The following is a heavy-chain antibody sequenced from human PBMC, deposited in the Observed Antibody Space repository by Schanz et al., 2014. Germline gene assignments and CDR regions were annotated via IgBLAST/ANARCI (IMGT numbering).Heavy chain of an antibody. V-gene: IGHV4-34*01. Sequence: VQLQQWGAGRLRPAETLSLTCAVYGGSVSGYFWTWIRQSPRKGLEWIGEINYSGSALYNPSLTSRLTIAMDASKSQLSLEMKSVSAADTAVYYCARAGRYCSGGGCHYPYNYYGMDVWGQGTTVTGSS. CDR1: GGSVSGYF. CDR2: INYSGSA. CDR3: ARAGRYCSGGGCHYPYNYYGMDV. J-gene: IGHJ6*02. D-gene: IGHD2-15*01.